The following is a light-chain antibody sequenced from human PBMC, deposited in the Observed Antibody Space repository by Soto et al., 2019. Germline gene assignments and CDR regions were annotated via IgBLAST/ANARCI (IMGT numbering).Light chain of an antibody. CDR1: SSNIGAGYD. Sequence: QSELTQPPSVSGAPGQRVTISCTGSSSNIGAGYDVHWYQQLPGTAPKLLIYGNSNRPSGVPDRFSGSKSGTSASLAITGLQADEEADYYCQTYDSSLRSEVFGGGTKLTVL. V-gene: IGLV1-40*01. CDR2: GNS. CDR3: QTYDSSLRSEV. J-gene: IGLJ2*01.